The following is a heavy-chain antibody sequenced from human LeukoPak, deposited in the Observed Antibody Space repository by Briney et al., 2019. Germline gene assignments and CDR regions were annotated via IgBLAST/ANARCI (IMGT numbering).Heavy chain of an antibody. CDR2: ISSSSSYI. J-gene: IGHJ4*02. Sequence: AGGSPRLSCAASGFTFSSYSMNWVRQAPGKGLEWVSSISSSSSYIYYADSVKGRFTISRDNAKNSLYLQMNSLRAEDTAVYYCARAAAGHSFDYWGQGTLVTVSS. CDR3: ARAAAGHSFDY. V-gene: IGHV3-21*01. D-gene: IGHD6-13*01. CDR1: GFTFSSYS.